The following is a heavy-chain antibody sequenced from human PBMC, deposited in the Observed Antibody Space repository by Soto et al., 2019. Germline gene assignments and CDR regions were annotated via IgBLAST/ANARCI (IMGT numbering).Heavy chain of an antibody. CDR3: ARTVGYYYGMDV. Sequence: SETLSLTCAVSGYSITNTNWWTWVRQPPGKGLEWIGYIYHSGRTYYNPSLKSRVTMSVDTSKNQFSLKLSSVTAVDTAVYYCARTVGYYYGMDVWGQGTTVTVSS. J-gene: IGHJ6*02. CDR1: GYSITNTNW. V-gene: IGHV4-28*01. CDR2: IYHSGRT.